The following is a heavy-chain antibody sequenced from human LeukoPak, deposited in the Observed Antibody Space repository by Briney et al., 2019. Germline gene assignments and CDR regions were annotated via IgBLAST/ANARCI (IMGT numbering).Heavy chain of an antibody. CDR3: AFSSYYLQGNYYYMDV. CDR1: GYTFTRNY. CDR2: VNPSSGGT. Sequence: ASVKISCKASGYTFTRNYIHCVRQAPGQGLEWMGIVNPSSGGTNYAQNLQGRVTMTTDTSTSTVYMELRSLRSDDTAVYYCAFSSYYLQGNYYYMDVWGKGTTVTVSS. J-gene: IGHJ6*03. V-gene: IGHV1-46*01. D-gene: IGHD1-26*01.